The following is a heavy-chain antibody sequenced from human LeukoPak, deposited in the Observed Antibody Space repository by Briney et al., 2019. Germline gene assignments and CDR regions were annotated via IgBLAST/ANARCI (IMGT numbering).Heavy chain of an antibody. CDR1: GYTFTGYY. J-gene: IGHJ5*02. V-gene: IGHV1-2*02. CDR3: ARGGVLRYFDWFPGWFDP. Sequence: ASVKVSCKASGYTFTGYYMHWVRQAPGQGLEWMGWINPNSGGTNYAQKFQGRVTMTRDTSISTAYMELSRLRSDDTAVYYCARGGVLRYFDWFPGWFDPWGQGTLVTVSS. CDR2: INPNSGGT. D-gene: IGHD3-9*01.